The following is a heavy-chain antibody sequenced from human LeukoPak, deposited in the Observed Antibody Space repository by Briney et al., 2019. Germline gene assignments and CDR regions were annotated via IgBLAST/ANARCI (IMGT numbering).Heavy chain of an antibody. V-gene: IGHV1-24*01. CDR1: EYRLTELS. CDR3: ARQSGSPFDY. D-gene: IGHD1-26*01. CDR2: FDPEDGET. Sequence: GASVKVSCKVSEYRLTELSMHWVRLAPGKGLEWMGGFDPEDGETVYAQKFQGRVTMTEDTSTDTAYMELSSLRSEDTAVYYCARQSGSPFDYWGQGTLVTVSS. J-gene: IGHJ4*02.